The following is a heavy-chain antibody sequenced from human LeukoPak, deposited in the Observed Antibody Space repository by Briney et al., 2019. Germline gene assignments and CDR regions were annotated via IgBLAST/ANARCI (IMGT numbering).Heavy chain of an antibody. J-gene: IGHJ6*02. CDR3: ARDSWGNGMDV. CDR1: GASISSSRYY. V-gene: IGHV4-39*07. CDR2: ISYSGTT. D-gene: IGHD3-16*01. Sequence: SETLSLTCTVSGASISSSRYYWGWIRQPPGKGLEWIGSISYSGTTYYNPSLKSRGSISVDTSKNQFSLKLSSVTAADTAVYYCARDSWGNGMDVWGQGTTVTVSS.